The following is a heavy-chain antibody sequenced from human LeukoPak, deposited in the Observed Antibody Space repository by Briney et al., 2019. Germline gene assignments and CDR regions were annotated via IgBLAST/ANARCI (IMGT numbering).Heavy chain of an antibody. CDR3: ARGHGTARAFDI. J-gene: IGHJ3*02. Sequence: GRSLRLSCAASGFTFDDYAMHWVRQAPGKGLEWVANIKQDGSEKYYVDSVKGRFTISRDNAKNSLYLQMNSLRAEDTAVYYCARGHGTARAFDIWGQGTMVTVSS. D-gene: IGHD2-21*02. CDR2: IKQDGSEK. V-gene: IGHV3-7*01. CDR1: GFTFDDYA.